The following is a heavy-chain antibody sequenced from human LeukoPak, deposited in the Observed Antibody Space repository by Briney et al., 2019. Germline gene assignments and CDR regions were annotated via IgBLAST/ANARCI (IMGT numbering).Heavy chain of an antibody. CDR1: GYIFTNYV. CDR2: INTNTGNP. V-gene: IGHV7-4-1*02. D-gene: IGHD3-22*01. Sequence: ASVKVSCKASGYIFTNYVLHWVRQAPGQGLEWMGWINTNTGNPTYAQGFTGRFVFSLDTSVSTAYLQISNLKADDTAMYYCARGDYDTHGYQTRWGRGTLVTVSS. CDR3: ARGDYDTHGYQTR. J-gene: IGHJ4*02.